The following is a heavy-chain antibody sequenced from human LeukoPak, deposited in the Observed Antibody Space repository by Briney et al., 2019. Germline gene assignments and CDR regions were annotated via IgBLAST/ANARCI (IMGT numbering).Heavy chain of an antibody. CDR1: GYTFTGYY. CDR3: ATALADYGMDV. Sequence: ASVKVSCKASGYTFTGYYMHWVRQAPGQGLEWMGWINPNSGGTNYAQKFQGRVTMTEDTSTDTAYMELSSLRSEDTAVYYCATALADYGMDVWGQGTTVTVSS. CDR2: INPNSGGT. V-gene: IGHV1-2*02. D-gene: IGHD3-3*02. J-gene: IGHJ6*02.